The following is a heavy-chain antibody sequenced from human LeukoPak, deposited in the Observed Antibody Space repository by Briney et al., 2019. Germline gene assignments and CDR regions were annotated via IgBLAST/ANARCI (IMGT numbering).Heavy chain of an antibody. V-gene: IGHV3-33*06. D-gene: IGHD3-22*01. CDR2: IWYDGSYK. Sequence: PGRSLRLSCAASGFIFSAYGIHWVRQAPGKGLEWVAVIWYDGSYKYYADSVKGRFIISRDNSKNTLYLQVNSLRAEDTAVYYCAKDQGDYYDSSGYYRIDAFDIWGQGTMVTVSS. CDR1: GFIFSAYG. J-gene: IGHJ3*02. CDR3: AKDQGDYYDSSGYYRIDAFDI.